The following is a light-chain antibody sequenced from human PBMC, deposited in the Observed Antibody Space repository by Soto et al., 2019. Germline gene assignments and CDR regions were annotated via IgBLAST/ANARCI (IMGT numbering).Light chain of an antibody. V-gene: IGKV3-11*01. CDR1: QNINSA. Sequence: EIVLTQSPATLSLSPGDRATLSCRASQNINSALAWYQQKPGQAPRLLIYDASSRATGIPARFGGSGSGTDFSLTISSLEPEDFAVYYCLHRYNWPLTFGGGTKVEIK. CDR3: LHRYNWPLT. CDR2: DAS. J-gene: IGKJ4*01.